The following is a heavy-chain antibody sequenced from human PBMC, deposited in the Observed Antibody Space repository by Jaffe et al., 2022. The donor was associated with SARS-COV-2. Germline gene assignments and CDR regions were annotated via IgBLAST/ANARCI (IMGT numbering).Heavy chain of an antibody. D-gene: IGHD3-10*01. CDR2: TSYDGSFQ. J-gene: IGHJ2*01. V-gene: IGHV3-30*04. Sequence: QVQLVESGGGVVQPGRSLRLSCAASGFTFSSYAMHWVRQAPGKGLEWVAFTSYDGSFQYYADSVKGRFTISRDNSKNTLYLQMNSLRVEDTAVYYCARDGLRFGVHWYFDLWGRDTLVTVSS. CDR3: ARDGLRFGVHWYFDL. CDR1: GFTFSSYA.